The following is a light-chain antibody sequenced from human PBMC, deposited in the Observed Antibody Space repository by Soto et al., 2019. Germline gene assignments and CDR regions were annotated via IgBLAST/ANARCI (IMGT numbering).Light chain of an antibody. CDR3: SSYAGSTVV. V-gene: IGLV2-8*01. J-gene: IGLJ2*01. CDR1: SSDVGGYNY. Sequence: QSALTQPPSASGSPGQSVTISCTGTSSDVGGYNYVSWYQQHPGKAPKLMIYEVSKRPSGVPDRFSGSKSGNTASLTVSGLQAEDEAEYYCSSYAGSTVVFGGGTKLTV. CDR2: EVS.